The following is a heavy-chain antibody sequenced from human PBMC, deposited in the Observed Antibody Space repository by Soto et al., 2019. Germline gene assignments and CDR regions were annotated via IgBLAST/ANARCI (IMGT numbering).Heavy chain of an antibody. J-gene: IGHJ6*02. CDR2: INPKFGDT. D-gene: IGHD3-10*02. CDR1: GYTFTAYY. V-gene: IGHV1-2*02. Sequence: QVQLVQSGAEVKEPGDSVRVSCEASGYTFTAYYIHWVRQAPGQGLEWMGWINPKFGDTTYAQDFQGRVSMTRDISISTVYMELSRLTSDDTARYYCARNMDYYYGRGSGNGHGFWGQGTTVTV. CDR3: ARNMDYYYGRGSGNGHGF.